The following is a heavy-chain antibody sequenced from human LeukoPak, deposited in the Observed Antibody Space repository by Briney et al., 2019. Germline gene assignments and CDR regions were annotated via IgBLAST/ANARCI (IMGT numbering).Heavy chain of an antibody. Sequence: PSETLSLTCAVYGVSFSGYYWSWLRQPPGKGLEWIGEINHSGSTNYNPSLKSRVTISVDTSKNQFSLKLSSVTAADTAVYYCARDEIGTTMTYYYGMDVWGKGTTVTVSS. CDR3: ARDEIGTTMTYYYGMDV. CDR2: INHSGST. D-gene: IGHD1-1*01. V-gene: IGHV4-34*01. J-gene: IGHJ6*04. CDR1: GVSFSGYY.